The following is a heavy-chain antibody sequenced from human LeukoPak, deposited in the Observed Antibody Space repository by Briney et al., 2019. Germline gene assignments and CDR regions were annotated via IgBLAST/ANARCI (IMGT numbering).Heavy chain of an antibody. D-gene: IGHD4-11*01. J-gene: IGHJ4*02. V-gene: IGHV4-59*01. CDR3: ARGDRYSNYHPFDY. Sequence: SETLSLTCTVSGGSISSNYWNWIRQPPGKGLERIGYMYYSGSTNYNPSLKSRVTISVDTSKNQFSLKLSSVTAADTAVYYCARGDRYSNYHPFDYWGQGTLVTVSS. CDR2: MYYSGST. CDR1: GGSISSNY.